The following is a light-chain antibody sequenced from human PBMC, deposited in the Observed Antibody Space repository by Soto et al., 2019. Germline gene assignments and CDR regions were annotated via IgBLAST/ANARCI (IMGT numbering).Light chain of an antibody. V-gene: IGKV3-20*01. Sequence: EIVLTQSPGTLSLSPGERATLSCRASQTVGSGYLAWYQQKPGQAPRLLIHTASSRATGIPDRFSGSGSGTDYTLTISRLEPEDFALYYCQQYSNSPYTFGQGSKLEIK. CDR2: TAS. CDR3: QQYSNSPYT. CDR1: QTVGSGY. J-gene: IGKJ2*01.